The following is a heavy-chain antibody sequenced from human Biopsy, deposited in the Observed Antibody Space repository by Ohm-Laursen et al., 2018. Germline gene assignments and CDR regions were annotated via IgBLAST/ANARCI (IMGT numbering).Heavy chain of an antibody. D-gene: IGHD2-15*01. CDR1: GKTFSDYQ. V-gene: IGHV4-34*08. CDR3: GNEVHGRDY. Sequence: TLSPTCAVFGKTFSDYQWSWIRQPPGQGLEWIGQINQAGTTNYNPSLKSRVSISADASKYEFSLRLTSVTAADTAVYLCGNEVHGRDYWGLGAQVTVSS. CDR2: INQAGTT. J-gene: IGHJ4*02.